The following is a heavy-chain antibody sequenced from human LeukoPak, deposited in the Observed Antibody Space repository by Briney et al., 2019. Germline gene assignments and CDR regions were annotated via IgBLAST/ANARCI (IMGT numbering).Heavy chain of an antibody. CDR2: INHSGST. D-gene: IGHD2-15*01. CDR3: ARAAWDIVVVVAATMAFDI. CDR1: GGSFSGYY. V-gene: IGHV4-34*01. Sequence: SETLSLTCAVYGGSFSGYYWSWIRQPPGKGLEWIGEINHSGSTNYNPSLKSRVTISVDTSKNQFSLKLSSVTAADTAVYYCARAAWDIVVVVAATMAFDIWGQGTMVTVSS. J-gene: IGHJ3*02.